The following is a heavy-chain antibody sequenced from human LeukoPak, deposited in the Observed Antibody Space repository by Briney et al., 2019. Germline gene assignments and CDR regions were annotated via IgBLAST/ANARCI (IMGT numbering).Heavy chain of an antibody. Sequence: SETLSLTCTVSGGSISSGDYYWSWIRQPPGKGLEWIVYIYYSGSTYYNPSLKSRVTISVDTSKNQFSLKLSSVTAADTAVYYCARDGSGVVASHFDYWGQGTLVTVSS. CDR1: GGSISSGDYY. CDR2: IYYSGST. J-gene: IGHJ4*02. V-gene: IGHV4-30-4*01. CDR3: ARDGSGVVASHFDY. D-gene: IGHD2-21*01.